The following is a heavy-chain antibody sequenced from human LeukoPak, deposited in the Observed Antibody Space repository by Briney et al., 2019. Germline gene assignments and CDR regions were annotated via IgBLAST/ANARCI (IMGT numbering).Heavy chain of an antibody. CDR2: IYWDDDR. D-gene: IGHD7-27*01. CDR1: GFSLSTSDVA. Sequence: SGPTLVNPTQTLTLTCTFSGFSLSTSDVAVGWIRQPPGKALEWLALIYWDDDRRYTPSLKSRLTITKDTYKNQVVLTLTNVDPVDTATYFCAHRPGDGSLAFDSWGQGTLVTVSS. J-gene: IGHJ4*02. CDR3: AHRPGDGSLAFDS. V-gene: IGHV2-5*02.